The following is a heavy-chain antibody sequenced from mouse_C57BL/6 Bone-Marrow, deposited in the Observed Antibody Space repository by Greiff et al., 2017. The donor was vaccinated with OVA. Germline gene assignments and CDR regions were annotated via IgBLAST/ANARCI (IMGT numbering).Heavy chain of an antibody. CDR3: ARITTVVATPLAY. Sequence: QVQLQQSGAELMKPGASVKLSCKATGYTFTGYWIEWVKQRPGHGLEWIGEILPGSGSTNYNEKFKGKATFTADTSSNTAYMQLSSLTTEDSAIYYCARITTVVATPLAYWGQGTLVTVSA. D-gene: IGHD1-1*01. CDR2: ILPGSGST. V-gene: IGHV1-9*01. CDR1: GYTFTGYW. J-gene: IGHJ3*01.